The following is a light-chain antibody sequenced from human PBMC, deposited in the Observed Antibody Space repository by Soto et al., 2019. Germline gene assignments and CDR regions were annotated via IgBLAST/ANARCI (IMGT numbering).Light chain of an antibody. V-gene: IGLV2-14*01. CDR3: SSYTSSSTVV. Sequence: QSVLTQPASVSGSPGQSITISCTGTNSDVGAYPYVSWYQQHPGNAPKLLIYEVSNRPSGVSNRFSGSKSGNTASLTVSGLQAEDEADYYCSSYTSSSTVVFGGGTKLTVL. J-gene: IGLJ2*01. CDR1: NSDVGAYPY. CDR2: EVS.